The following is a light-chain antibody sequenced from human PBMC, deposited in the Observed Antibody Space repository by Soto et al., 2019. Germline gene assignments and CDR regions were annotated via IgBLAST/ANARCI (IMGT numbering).Light chain of an antibody. J-gene: IGKJ1*01. Sequence: EIVLTQSPATLSLSPGERATLSCRASQSVSSSYLAWYQQKPGQAPRLLIYGASTRATGIPARFTGSGFGIEFTLTISSLQSEDLAVYYCQQYNNWWTFGQGTKVDIK. CDR1: QSVSSSY. V-gene: IGKV3-15*01. CDR2: GAS. CDR3: QQYNNWWT.